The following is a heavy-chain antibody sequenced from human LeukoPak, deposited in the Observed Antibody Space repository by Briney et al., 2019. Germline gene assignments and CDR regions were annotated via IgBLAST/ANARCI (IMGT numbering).Heavy chain of an antibody. Sequence: ASVKVSCKASGYTFTGYYMHWVRQAPGQGLEWMGWINPNSGGTNYAQKFQGRVTMTRDTSISTAYMELSRLRSDDTAVYHCARDVEGIMGAITFDYWGQGTLVTVSS. CDR1: GYTFTGYY. J-gene: IGHJ4*02. CDR3: ARDVEGIMGAITFDY. V-gene: IGHV1-2*02. CDR2: INPNSGGT. D-gene: IGHD1-26*01.